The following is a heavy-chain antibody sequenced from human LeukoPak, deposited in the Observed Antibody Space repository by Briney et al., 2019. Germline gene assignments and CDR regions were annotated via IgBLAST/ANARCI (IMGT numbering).Heavy chain of an antibody. V-gene: IGHV3-23*01. D-gene: IGHD5-18*01. J-gene: IGHJ4*02. CDR2: ISGSGGST. CDR1: GFTFGSYG. Sequence: GGSLRLSCAVSGFTFGSYGMHWVRQAPGKGLEWVSAISGSGGSTYYADSVKGRFTISRDNSKNTLYLQMNSLRAEDTAVYYCAKGNGYSYSHFDYWGQGTLVTVSS. CDR3: AKGNGYSYSHFDY.